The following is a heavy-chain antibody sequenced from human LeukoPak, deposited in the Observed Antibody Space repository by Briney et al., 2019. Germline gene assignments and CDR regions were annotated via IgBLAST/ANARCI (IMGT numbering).Heavy chain of an antibody. Sequence: SETLSLICAVYGGSFRGYYWSWIRQPPGKGLEWIGEINHSGSTNYNPSLKSRVTISVDTSKNQFSLKLSSVTAADTAVYYCARGIGQWLAVVYYFDYWGQGTLVTVSS. V-gene: IGHV4-34*01. CDR3: ARGIGQWLAVVYYFDY. J-gene: IGHJ4*02. D-gene: IGHD6-19*01. CDR1: GGSFRGYY. CDR2: INHSGST.